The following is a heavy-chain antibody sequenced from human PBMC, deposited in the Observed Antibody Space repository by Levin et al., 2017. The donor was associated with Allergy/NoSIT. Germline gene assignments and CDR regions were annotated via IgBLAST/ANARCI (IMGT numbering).Heavy chain of an antibody. CDR1: GFTFSSYG. CDR3: AKDGFYSSGWNSFFDY. J-gene: IGHJ4*02. V-gene: IGHV3-30*18. D-gene: IGHD6-19*01. CDR2: ISYDGSNK. Sequence: GGSLRLSCAASGFTFSSYGMHWVRQAPGKGLEWVAIISYDGSNKNYADSVKGRFTISRDNSKNTLYLQMNSLRAEDTAVYYCAKDGFYSSGWNSFFDYWGQGTLVTVSS.